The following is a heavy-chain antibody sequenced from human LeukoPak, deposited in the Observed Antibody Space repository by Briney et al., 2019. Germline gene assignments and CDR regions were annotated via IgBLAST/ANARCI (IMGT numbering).Heavy chain of an antibody. CDR1: GYTFTSYA. J-gene: IGHJ6*02. Sequence: ASVKVSCKASGYTFTSYAMHWVRQAPGQRLEWMGWINAGNGNTKYSQKFQGRVTITRDTSASTAYMELSSLRSEDTAVYYCARSTNYYDSSGCYYYYYGMDVWGQGTTVTVSS. CDR2: INAGNGNT. V-gene: IGHV1-3*01. D-gene: IGHD3-22*01. CDR3: ARSTNYYDSSGCYYYYYGMDV.